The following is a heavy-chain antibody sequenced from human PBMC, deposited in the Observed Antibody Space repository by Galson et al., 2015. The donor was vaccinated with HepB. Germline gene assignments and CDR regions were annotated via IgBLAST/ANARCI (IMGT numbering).Heavy chain of an antibody. Sequence: SVKVSCKASGYTFTSYGFSWVRQAPGQGLEWMGWISAYNANTNYAQKLQGRVTMTTDTSTSTAYMELRRLRSDDTAVYYCARYGRVGATTLYYYGMDVWGQGTTVTVPS. J-gene: IGHJ6*02. D-gene: IGHD1-26*01. CDR1: GYTFTSYG. CDR3: ARYGRVGATTLYYYGMDV. V-gene: IGHV1-18*01. CDR2: ISAYNANT.